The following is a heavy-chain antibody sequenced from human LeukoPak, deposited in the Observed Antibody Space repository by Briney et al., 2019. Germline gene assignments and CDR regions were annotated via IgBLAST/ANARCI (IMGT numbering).Heavy chain of an antibody. D-gene: IGHD3-22*01. CDR1: GFTFSSYG. CDR3: ARSSGYYPIDY. J-gene: IGHJ4*02. V-gene: IGHV3-21*04. CDR2: ISSSSSYI. Sequence: GGSLRLSCVASGFTFSSYGMHWVRQAPGKGLEWVSSISSSSSYIYYADSVKGRFTISRDNSKNTLYLQMNSLRAEDTAVYYCARSSGYYPIDYWGQGTLVTVSS.